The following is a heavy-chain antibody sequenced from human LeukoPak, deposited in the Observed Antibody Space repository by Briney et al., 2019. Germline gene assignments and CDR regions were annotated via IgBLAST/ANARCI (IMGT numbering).Heavy chain of an antibody. CDR1: GGSISSGNYY. V-gene: IGHV4-39*07. D-gene: IGHD6-6*01. CDR3: ARESMSYSSSRGFDP. CDR2: IYYSGST. J-gene: IGHJ5*02. Sequence: SQTLSLTCTVSGGSISSGNYYWGWIRQPPGKGLEWIGSIYYSGSTYYNPSLKSRVTISVDTSKNQFSLKLSSVTAADTAVYYCARESMSYSSSRGFDPWGQGTLVTVSS.